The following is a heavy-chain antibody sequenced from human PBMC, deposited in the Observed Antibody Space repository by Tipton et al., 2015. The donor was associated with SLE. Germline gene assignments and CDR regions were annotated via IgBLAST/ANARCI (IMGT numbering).Heavy chain of an antibody. J-gene: IGHJ3*02. D-gene: IGHD3-16*01. Sequence: TLSLTCTVSGGSISSSSYYWGWIRQPPGKGLEWIGSIYYSGSTYYNPSLKSRVTISVDTSKNQFSLKLTSVIAADTAVYYCAREGLPGGAFDIWGQGTMVTVS. V-gene: IGHV4-39*07. CDR2: IYYSGST. CDR1: GGSISSSSYY. CDR3: AREGLPGGAFDI.